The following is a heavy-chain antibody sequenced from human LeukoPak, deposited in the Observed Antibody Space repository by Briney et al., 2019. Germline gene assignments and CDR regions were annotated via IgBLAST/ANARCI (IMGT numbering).Heavy chain of an antibody. CDR1: GGSISSYY. Sequence: SETLSLTCTVSGGSISSYYWSWIRQPPGKGLEWIWYIYTSGSTNYNPSLQSRVTISGDTSKTQLSLKLSSCTAADTAVYYWARHESYYDFWSGYRSGWFDPWGQGTLVTVSS. J-gene: IGHJ5*02. V-gene: IGHV4-4*09. D-gene: IGHD3-3*01. CDR2: IYTSGST. CDR3: ARHESYYDFWSGYRSGWFDP.